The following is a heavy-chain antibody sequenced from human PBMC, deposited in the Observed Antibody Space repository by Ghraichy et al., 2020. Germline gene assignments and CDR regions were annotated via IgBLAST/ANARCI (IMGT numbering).Heavy chain of an antibody. V-gene: IGHV3-15*01. D-gene: IGHD2/OR15-2a*01. CDR1: GLTFSNAW. J-gene: IGHJ5*02. CDR3: TTLGLSDT. Sequence: LSLTCAASGLTFSNAWMSWVRQAPGKGLEWLGRIRSKADGGTTDYAAPVKGRFFFSRDDSKDTLYLQMNSLKTEDTVVYYCTTLGLSDTWGQGTLVTVSS. CDR2: IRSKADGGTT.